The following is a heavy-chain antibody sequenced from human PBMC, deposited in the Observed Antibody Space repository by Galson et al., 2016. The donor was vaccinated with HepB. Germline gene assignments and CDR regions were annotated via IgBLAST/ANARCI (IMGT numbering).Heavy chain of an antibody. CDR3: ARGVYGDYEDY. V-gene: IGHV1-46*01. CDR1: GYTFTNYY. J-gene: IGHJ4*02. D-gene: IGHD4-17*01. Sequence: SCKASGYTFTNYYMHWVRQAPGQGLEWMGIINPSGGSPAYAQKFQGSVTMTRDTSTSTVYMELSSLRSEDTAVYYCARGVYGDYEDYWGQGTLVTVSS. CDR2: INPSGGSP.